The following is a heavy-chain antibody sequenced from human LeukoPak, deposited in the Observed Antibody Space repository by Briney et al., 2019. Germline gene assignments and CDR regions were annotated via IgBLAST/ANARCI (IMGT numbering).Heavy chain of an antibody. J-gene: IGHJ4*02. CDR3: ERLGDYDFWSGALDY. CDR1: GYSFTSYW. D-gene: IGHD3-3*01. CDR2: IYPGDSDT. V-gene: IGHV5-51*01. Sequence: GESLKISCKGSGYSFTSYWIGWVRQMPGKGLEWMGIIYPGDSDTRYSPSFQGQVTISADKSISTAYLQWSSLKASDTAMYYCERLGDYDFWSGALDYWGQGTLVTVSS.